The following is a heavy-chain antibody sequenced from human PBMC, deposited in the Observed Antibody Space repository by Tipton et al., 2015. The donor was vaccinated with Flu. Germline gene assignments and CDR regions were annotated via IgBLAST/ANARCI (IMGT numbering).Heavy chain of an antibody. CDR2: IYHSGST. V-gene: IGHV4-38-2*02. CDR3: ARHGGYYFDY. D-gene: IGHD4-23*01. CDR1: GYSISSGYY. Sequence: TLSLTCTVSGYSISSGYYWGWIRQPPGKGLEWIGSIYHSGSTYYNPSLKSRVTISVDTSKNQFSLKLSSVNAADTAVYYCARHGGYYFDYWGHGTLVTVSS. J-gene: IGHJ4*01.